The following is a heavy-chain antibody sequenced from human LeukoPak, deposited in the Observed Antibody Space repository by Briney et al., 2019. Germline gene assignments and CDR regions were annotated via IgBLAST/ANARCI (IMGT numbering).Heavy chain of an antibody. CDR3: ALSRYSSSSVWDF. CDR1: GFTVSSNY. CDR2: IYSDDTT. Sequence: GGSLRLSCAASGFTVSSNYMSWVRQAPGKWLEWVSVIYSDDTTYYADSVKGRFTISRDNSKNTLHLQMNSLRAEDMAVYYCALSRYSSSSVWDFWGQGTLVTVSS. V-gene: IGHV3-66*01. D-gene: IGHD6-6*01. J-gene: IGHJ4*02.